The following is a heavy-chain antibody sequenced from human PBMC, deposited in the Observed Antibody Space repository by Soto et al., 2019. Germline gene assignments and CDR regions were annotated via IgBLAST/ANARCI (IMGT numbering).Heavy chain of an antibody. V-gene: IGHV4-31*03. CDR1: GHSLSSGGYY. J-gene: IGHJ4*02. CDR2: IYFTVTT. CDR3: ARDWGSSGSPN. Sequence: SETLSLTCTVSGHSLSSGGYYWSWIRQHPGKGLEWVGYIYFTVTTLYNPSLKSRLAISVDTSKNHFSLKLTSVTAADTAVYYCARDWGSSGSPNWGQEVLVLVS. D-gene: IGHD6-19*01.